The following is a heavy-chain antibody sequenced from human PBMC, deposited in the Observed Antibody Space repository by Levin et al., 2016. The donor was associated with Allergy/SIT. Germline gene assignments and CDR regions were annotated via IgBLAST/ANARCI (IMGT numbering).Heavy chain of an antibody. CDR3: VRRYCSGGSCYHAFDI. J-gene: IGHJ3*02. CDR2: IGATGGT. CDR1: GFTFSNYD. V-gene: IGHV3-13*01. D-gene: IGHD2-15*01. Sequence: GGSLRLSCAASGFTFSNYDMHWVRQATGKGLEWVSAIGATGGTYYAGSVKGRFTISRENARNSLHLQMNSLTAGDTAVYYCVRRYCSGGSCYHAFDIWGQGTLVTVSS.